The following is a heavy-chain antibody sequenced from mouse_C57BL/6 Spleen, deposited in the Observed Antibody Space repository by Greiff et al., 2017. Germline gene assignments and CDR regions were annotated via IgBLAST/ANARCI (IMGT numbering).Heavy chain of an antibody. Sequence: QVHVKQPGAELVKPGASVKLSCKASGYTFTSYWMHWVKQRPGRGLEWIGRIDPNSGGTKYNEKFKSKATLTVDKPSSTAYMQRSSLTSEDSAVDYCARSVVPPYYAMDYWGQGTSVTVSS. CDR1: GYTFTSYW. CDR2: IDPNSGGT. D-gene: IGHD1-1*02. J-gene: IGHJ4*01. CDR3: ARSVVPPYYAMDY. V-gene: IGHV1-72*01.